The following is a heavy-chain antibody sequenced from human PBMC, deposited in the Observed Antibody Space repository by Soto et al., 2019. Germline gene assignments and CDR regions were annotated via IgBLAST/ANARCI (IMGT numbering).Heavy chain of an antibody. J-gene: IGHJ4*02. D-gene: IGHD6-13*01. CDR1: GGSISNYY. CDR3: ATSYGNAWYTY. Sequence: SETLSLTCTVSGGSISNYYWSWIRQPPGKGLEWIGYFYYTGITNYNPSLKSRISMSVGTSKNQFSLKLSSVTAADTAVYYCATSYGNAWYTYWGQGTQVTVSS. CDR2: FYYTGIT. V-gene: IGHV4-59*01.